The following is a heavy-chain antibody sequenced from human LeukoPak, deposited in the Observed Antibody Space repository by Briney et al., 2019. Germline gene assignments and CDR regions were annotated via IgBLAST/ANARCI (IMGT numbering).Heavy chain of an antibody. V-gene: IGHV1-69*01. CDR1: GGTFSSYA. J-gene: IGHJ4*02. CDR2: IIPIFGTA. D-gene: IGHD1-26*01. CDR3: ARTSGWEPQTIDY. Sequence: ASVKVSCKASGGTFSSYAISWVRQAPGQGLEWMGGIIPIFGTANYAQKFQGRVTITADESTSTAYMELSSLRSEDTAVYYCARTSGWEPQTIDYWGQGTLVTVSS.